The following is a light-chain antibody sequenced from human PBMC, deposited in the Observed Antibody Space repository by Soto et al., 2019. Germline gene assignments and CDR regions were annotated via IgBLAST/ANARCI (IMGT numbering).Light chain of an antibody. V-gene: IGKV1-39*01. CDR3: QQSYSIPYT. CDR1: KNKNNY. Sequence: DIQMTQSPSSLSASEGDRFTITCRASKNKNNYLNWYQHKPGKAPKLLIYVASTLQSGVPSRFSGSGSGTDFILTISSLQPDDFATYYCQQSYSIPYTFGQGTKMEIK. J-gene: IGKJ2*01. CDR2: VAS.